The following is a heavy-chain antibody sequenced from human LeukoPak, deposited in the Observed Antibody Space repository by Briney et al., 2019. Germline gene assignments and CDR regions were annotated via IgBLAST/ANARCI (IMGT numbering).Heavy chain of an antibody. J-gene: IGHJ5*02. V-gene: IGHV3-23*01. D-gene: IGHD3-10*01. CDR2: ISGSGGST. Sequence: PGGSLRLSCAASGFTFSSYAMSWVRQAPGKGLEWVSAISGSGGSTYYADSVKGRFTISRDNSKNTLYLQMNSLRAEDTAVYYCARAVVVRGVSGFDPWGQGTLVTVSS. CDR3: ARAVVVRGVSGFDP. CDR1: GFTFSSYA.